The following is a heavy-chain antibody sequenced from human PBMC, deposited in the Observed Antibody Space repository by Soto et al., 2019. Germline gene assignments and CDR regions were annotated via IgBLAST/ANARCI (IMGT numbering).Heavy chain of an antibody. CDR1: GGTFINHA. J-gene: IGHJ6*02. CDR3: ARDDATYCGGDCYRYFFYGLDV. D-gene: IGHD2-21*02. Sequence: QVQLMQSGAEVKKPGSSVKISCKASGGTFINHAFSWVRQAPGQGLEWMGGIIPMFGTADYSQKFQGRVTITADESTTTAHMELSSLRSDDSAVYYCARDDATYCGGDCYRYFFYGLDVWGQGTTVTVSS. CDR2: IIPMFGTA. V-gene: IGHV1-69*01.